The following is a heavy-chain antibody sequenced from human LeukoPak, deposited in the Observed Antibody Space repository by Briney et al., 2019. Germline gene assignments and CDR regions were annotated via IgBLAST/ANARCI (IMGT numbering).Heavy chain of an antibody. CDR2: IYYSGST. D-gene: IGHD6-13*01. CDR1: GGSISSYY. Sequence: SETQSLTCTVSGGSISSYYWSWIRQPPGKGLEWIGYIYYSGSTNYNPSLKSRVTISVDTSKNQFSLKLSSVTAADTAVYYCARADSSSWYTFDYWGQGTLVTVSS. V-gene: IGHV4-59*01. J-gene: IGHJ4*02. CDR3: ARADSSSWYTFDY.